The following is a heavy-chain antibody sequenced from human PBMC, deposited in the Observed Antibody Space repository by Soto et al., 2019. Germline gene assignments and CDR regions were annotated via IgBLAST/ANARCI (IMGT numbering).Heavy chain of an antibody. Sequence: GESLKISCKGSGYSFTSYWISWVRQMPGKGLEWMGRIDPSDSYTNYSTSFQGHVTISADKSISTAYLQWSSLKASDTAMYYCARLVVVVAVTSGYYYYGMDVWGQGTTVTVSS. J-gene: IGHJ6*02. CDR3: ARLVVVVAVTSGYYYYGMDV. D-gene: IGHD2-15*01. V-gene: IGHV5-10-1*01. CDR1: GYSFTSYW. CDR2: IDPSDSYT.